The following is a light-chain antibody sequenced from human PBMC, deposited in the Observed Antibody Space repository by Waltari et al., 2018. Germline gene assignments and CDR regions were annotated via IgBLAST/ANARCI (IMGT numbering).Light chain of an antibody. J-gene: IGKJ4*01. V-gene: IGKV3-11*01. CDR2: DAS. CDR1: QSISTY. Sequence: DIVLTQSPATLSLSPGERATLSCRASQSISTYLAWYQHKPGQSPRLVMYDASNRATGIPARFTGSGSGTDFTLTISSLEPEDFAVYYCQQYYSTPLTFGGGTRVEIK. CDR3: QQYYSTPLT.